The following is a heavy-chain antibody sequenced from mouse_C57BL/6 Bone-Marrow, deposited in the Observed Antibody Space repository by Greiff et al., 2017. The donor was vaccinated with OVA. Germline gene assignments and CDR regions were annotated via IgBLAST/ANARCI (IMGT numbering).Heavy chain of an antibody. CDR1: EYEFPSHD. Sequence: DVKLVESGGGLVQPGESLKLSCESNEYEFPSHDMSWVRKTPEKRLELVAAINSDGGSTYYPDTMERRFIISRDNTKKTLYLQMSSLRSEDTALYYCARQSYYYYDVRDYWGQGTTLTVSS. CDR3: ARQSYYYYDVRDY. V-gene: IGHV5-2*01. D-gene: IGHD2-12*01. J-gene: IGHJ2*01. CDR2: INSDGGST.